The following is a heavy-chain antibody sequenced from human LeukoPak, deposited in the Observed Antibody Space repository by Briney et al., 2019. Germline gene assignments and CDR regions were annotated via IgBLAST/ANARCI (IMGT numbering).Heavy chain of an antibody. CDR1: GFTFSNYW. D-gene: IGHD2-2*01. V-gene: IGHV3-7*01. J-gene: IGHJ4*02. CDR2: IKHDGSEK. CDR3: ARDASTRCYLCEVDY. Sequence: PGGSLRLSCEASGFTFSNYWMSWVRQPPGKGLEWVANIKHDGSEKYYVDSVKGRFTISRDNAKNSLYLQMSSLRAEDTAVYYCARDASTRCYLCEVDYWGQGTLVTVSS.